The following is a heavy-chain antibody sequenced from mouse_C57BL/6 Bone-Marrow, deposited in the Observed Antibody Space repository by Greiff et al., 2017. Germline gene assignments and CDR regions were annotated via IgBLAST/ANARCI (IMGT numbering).Heavy chain of an antibody. D-gene: IGHD1-1*01. CDR3: ARELNYASSIAMDY. J-gene: IGHJ4*01. CDR2: INYDGSST. V-gene: IGHV5-16*01. Sequence: DVQLVESEGGLVQPGSSMKLSCTASGFTFSDYYMAWVRQVPEKGLEWVADINYDGSSTYYLDSLKSRFIITRDNAKNILYLQMSSLKSEDTATNYCARELNYASSIAMDYWGQGTSVTVSS. CDR1: GFTFSDYY.